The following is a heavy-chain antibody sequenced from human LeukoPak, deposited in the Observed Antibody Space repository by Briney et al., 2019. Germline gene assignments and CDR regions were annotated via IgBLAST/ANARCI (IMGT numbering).Heavy chain of an antibody. CDR1: GYTFTGYY. CDR3: ARDRTEGFDP. J-gene: IGHJ5*02. Sequence: ASVPVSCKASGYTFTGYYMHWVRQAPGQGLEWMGWINLNSGGTNYAQKFQGRVTMTRDTSISTAYMELSRLRSDDTAVYYCARDRTEGFDPWGQGTLVTVPS. CDR2: INLNSGGT. V-gene: IGHV1-2*02.